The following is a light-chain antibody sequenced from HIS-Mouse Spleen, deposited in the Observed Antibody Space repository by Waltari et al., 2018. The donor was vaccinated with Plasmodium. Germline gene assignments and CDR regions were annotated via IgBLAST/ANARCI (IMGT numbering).Light chain of an antibody. CDR2: GAS. Sequence: DIVLTPSPGTLSLSPGERATLSCRASQSVSSSYLAWDQQKPGQAPRLLIYGASSRATGIPDRFSGSGSGTDFTLTISRLEPEDFAVYYCQQYGSSPWTFGQGTKVEIK. CDR1: QSVSSSY. CDR3: QQYGSSPWT. V-gene: IGKV3-20*01. J-gene: IGKJ1*01.